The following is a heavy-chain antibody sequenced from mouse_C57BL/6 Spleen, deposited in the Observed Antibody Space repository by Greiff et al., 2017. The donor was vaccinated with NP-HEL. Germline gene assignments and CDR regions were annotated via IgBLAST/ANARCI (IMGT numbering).Heavy chain of an antibody. J-gene: IGHJ3*01. Sequence: VQLQQSGAELVKPGASVKLSCKASGYTFTSYWMQWVKQRPGQGLEWIGEIDPSDSYTNYNQKFKGKATLTVDTSSSTAYMQLSSLTSEDSAVYYGARKGTGRFAYWGQGTLVTVSA. V-gene: IGHV1-50*01. D-gene: IGHD4-1*01. CDR2: IDPSDSYT. CDR3: ARKGTGRFAY. CDR1: GYTFTSYW.